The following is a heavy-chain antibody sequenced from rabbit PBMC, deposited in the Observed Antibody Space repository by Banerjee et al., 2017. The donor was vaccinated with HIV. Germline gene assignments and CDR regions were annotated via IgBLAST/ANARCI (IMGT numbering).Heavy chain of an antibody. Sequence: QELLEESGGGLVTAEGSLTLTCTASGFSFSSIYWICWVHQAPGKGLEWIGCIDTGSGSTYYASWAKGRFTISKTSSTTVTLQMTSLTAADTATYFCARNSGGYRLTRLDLWGPGTLVTDS. V-gene: IGHV1S45*01. CDR3: ARNSGGYRLTRLDL. D-gene: IGHD1-1*01. J-gene: IGHJ3*01. CDR2: IDTGSGST. CDR1: GFSFSSIYW.